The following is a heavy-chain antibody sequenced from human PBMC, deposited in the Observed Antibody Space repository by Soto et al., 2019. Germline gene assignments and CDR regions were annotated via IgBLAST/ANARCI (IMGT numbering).Heavy chain of an antibody. CDR3: VRDLLGSGGHFDY. J-gene: IGHJ4*02. V-gene: IGHV3-33*01. D-gene: IGHD7-27*01. CDR2: IWYDGSNT. CDR1: GFIFSSFG. Sequence: GGSLRLSCAASGFIFSSFGMHWVRQAPGKGLEWVAHIWYDGSNTYYADSVKGRFTISRDNSRNTLYLQMNRLRAEDTAVYHCVRDLLGSGGHFDYWGQGTPVTVSS.